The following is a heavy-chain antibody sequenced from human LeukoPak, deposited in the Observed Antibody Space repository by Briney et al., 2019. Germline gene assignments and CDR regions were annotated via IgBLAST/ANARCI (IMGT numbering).Heavy chain of an antibody. CDR3: AREKDWNYAIDY. CDR2: ISADNGNT. CDR1: GYTFTSYG. V-gene: IGHV1-18*01. J-gene: IGHJ4*02. D-gene: IGHD1-7*01. Sequence: SVKVSCKASGYTFTSYGISVVRQAPGQGREGMGWISADNGNTKYAQNLQGRVTMTTDTCTSTAYMDMGSLRSDDTGVYYCAREKDWNYAIDYWGQGTLVTVSS.